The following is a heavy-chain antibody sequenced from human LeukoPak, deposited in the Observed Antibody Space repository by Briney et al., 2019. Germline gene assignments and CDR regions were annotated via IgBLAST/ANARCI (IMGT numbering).Heavy chain of an antibody. V-gene: IGHV3-23*01. CDR1: GFTFNSSA. D-gene: IGHD3-22*01. CDR2: ISASGGST. Sequence: AGSLRHSCAASGFTFNSSAIRWVHQAPGKELEGVSGISASGGSTSYADSVKGRFTISRDNSKNTLYLQMNSLRAEDTAVYYCAKDWGLYYCDSSGYSDYWGQGTLVTVSS. J-gene: IGHJ4*02. CDR3: AKDWGLYYCDSSGYSDY.